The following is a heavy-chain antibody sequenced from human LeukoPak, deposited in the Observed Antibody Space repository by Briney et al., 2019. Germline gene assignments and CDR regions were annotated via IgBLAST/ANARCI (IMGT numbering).Heavy chain of an antibody. Sequence: SETLSLTCTVSGGSISSYYWSWIRQPPGKGLEWIGYIYYSGSTNYNPSLKSRVTISVDTSKNQFSLKLSSVTAADTVVYYCARTRYYYNSRSYGAPYYFDYWGQGTLVTVSS. CDR1: GGSISSYY. J-gene: IGHJ4*02. CDR3: ARTRYYYNSRSYGAPYYFDY. D-gene: IGHD3-10*01. V-gene: IGHV4-59*08. CDR2: IYYSGST.